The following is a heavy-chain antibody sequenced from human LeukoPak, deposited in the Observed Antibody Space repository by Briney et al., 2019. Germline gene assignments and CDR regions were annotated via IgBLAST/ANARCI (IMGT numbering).Heavy chain of an antibody. V-gene: IGHV4-4*07. Sequence: SETLSLTCAVYGGSFSGYYWSWIRQPAGKGLEWIGRIYTSGSTNYNPSLKRRVTISVDTSKNKFSLKLSSVTAADTAVYYCARDFSGYSSSWYGEHFDYWGQGTLVTVSS. D-gene: IGHD6-13*01. CDR2: IYTSGST. CDR3: ARDFSGYSSSWYGEHFDY. J-gene: IGHJ4*02. CDR1: GGSFSGYY.